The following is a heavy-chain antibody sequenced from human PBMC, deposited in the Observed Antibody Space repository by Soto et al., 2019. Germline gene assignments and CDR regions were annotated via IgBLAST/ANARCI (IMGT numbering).Heavy chain of an antibody. V-gene: IGHV1-2*02. CDR2: INPNSGGT. D-gene: IGHD6-13*01. J-gene: IGHJ1*01. CDR1: GYTFTGYY. Sequence: ASVKVSGKASGYTFTGYYMHWVRQAPGQGLEWMGWINPNSGGTNYAQKFQGRVTMTRDTSISTAYMELSRLRSDDTAVYYCAREGHSSSWYQHWGQGTLVTVSS. CDR3: AREGHSSSWYQH.